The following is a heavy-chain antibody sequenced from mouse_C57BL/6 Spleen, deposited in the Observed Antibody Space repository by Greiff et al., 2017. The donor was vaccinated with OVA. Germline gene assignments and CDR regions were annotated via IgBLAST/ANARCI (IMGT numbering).Heavy chain of an antibody. CDR3: ASYYYGSSLDY. D-gene: IGHD1-1*01. V-gene: IGHV1-82*01. CDR2: IYPGDGDT. Sequence: QVHVKQSGPELVKPGASVKISCKASGYAFSSSWMNWVKQRPGKGLEWIGRIYPGDGDTNYNGKFKGKATLTADKSSSTAYMQLSSLTSEDSAVYFCASYYYGSSLDYWGQGTTLTVSS. J-gene: IGHJ2*01. CDR1: GYAFSSSW.